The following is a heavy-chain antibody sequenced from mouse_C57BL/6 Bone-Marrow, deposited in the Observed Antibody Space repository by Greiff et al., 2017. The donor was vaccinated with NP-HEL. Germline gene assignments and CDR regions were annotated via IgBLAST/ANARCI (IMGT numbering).Heavy chain of an antibody. CDR2: IYPGNSDT. J-gene: IGHJ1*03. CDR3: TRAPTTYYGSSHWYFDV. Sequence: EVQLQQSGTVLARPGASVKMSCKTSGYTFTSYWMHWVKQRPGQGLEWIGAIYPGNSDTSYNQKFKGKAKLTAVTSASTAYMELSSLTNEDSAVYYCTRAPTTYYGSSHWYFDVWGTGTTGTVSS. V-gene: IGHV1-5*01. CDR1: GYTFTSYW. D-gene: IGHD1-1*01.